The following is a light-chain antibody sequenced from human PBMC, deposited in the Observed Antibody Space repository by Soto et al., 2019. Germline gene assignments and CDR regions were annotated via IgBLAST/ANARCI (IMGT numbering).Light chain of an antibody. Sequence: QPVLTQSPSASASLGASVKLTCTLSSGHSSYAIAWHQQQPEKGPRYLMKLNSDGSHTKGDAIPDRVSGSSSGAERYLTVSRLQSEADSDYHCQTWGTGMGVFGGGTKLTVL. J-gene: IGLJ2*01. CDR2: LNSDGSH. CDR3: QTWGTGMGV. V-gene: IGLV4-69*01. CDR1: SGHSSYA.